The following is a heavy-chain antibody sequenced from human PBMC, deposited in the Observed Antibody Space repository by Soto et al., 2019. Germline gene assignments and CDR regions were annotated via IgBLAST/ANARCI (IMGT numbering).Heavy chain of an antibody. V-gene: IGHV4-59*01. CDR1: GGSISSSY. Sequence: SETLSLTCTVSGGSISSSYWSSIRQPPGQGLEWIWYTYYSGSTNYNPSLQRRVTISVDTSKNQFSLKLSSVTAADTAVYYCARGGRGIYYYYYGMDVWGQGTTVTVSS. D-gene: IGHD3-10*01. J-gene: IGHJ6*02. CDR3: ARGGRGIYYYYYGMDV. CDR2: TYYSGST.